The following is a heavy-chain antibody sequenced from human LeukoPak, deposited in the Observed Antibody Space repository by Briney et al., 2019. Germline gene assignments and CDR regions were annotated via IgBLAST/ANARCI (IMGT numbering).Heavy chain of an antibody. Sequence: EASVKVSCKASGYTFTGYYMHWVRQAPGQGLEWMGGIIPIFGTANYAQKFQGRVTITADESTSTAYMELSSLRSEDTAVYYCARDIDSSGYLAFDIWGQGTMVTVSS. CDR2: IIPIFGTA. D-gene: IGHD3-22*01. CDR1: GYTFTGYY. V-gene: IGHV1-69*13. CDR3: ARDIDSSGYLAFDI. J-gene: IGHJ3*02.